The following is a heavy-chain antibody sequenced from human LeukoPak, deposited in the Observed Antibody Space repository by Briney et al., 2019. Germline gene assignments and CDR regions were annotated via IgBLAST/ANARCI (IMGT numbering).Heavy chain of an antibody. D-gene: IGHD3-22*01. CDR2: ITGSSTFL. CDR1: GFTFSSYW. V-gene: IGHV3-21*06. Sequence: GGSLRLSCAASGFTFSSYWMNWVRQAPGKGLEWVSSITGSSTFLFCADSVKGRFTVSRDNAKNSLYLQMNSLRAEDSAVYYCARGGYDVSDVSGYQAYWGQGTPVTVSS. J-gene: IGHJ4*02. CDR3: ARGGYDVSDVSGYQAY.